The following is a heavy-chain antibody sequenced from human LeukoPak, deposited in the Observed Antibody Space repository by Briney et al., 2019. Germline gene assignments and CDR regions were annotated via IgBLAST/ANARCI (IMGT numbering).Heavy chain of an antibody. V-gene: IGHV4-39*01. CDR3: ARLASEYFQH. CDR1: GGSISSSNW. D-gene: IGHD6-6*01. CDR2: IYYSGST. J-gene: IGHJ1*01. Sequence: PSETLSLTCAVSGGSISSSNWWSWVRQPPGKGLEWIGSIYYSGSTYYNPSLKSRVTISVDTSKNQFSLKLSSVTAADTAVYYCARLASEYFQHWGQGTLVTVSS.